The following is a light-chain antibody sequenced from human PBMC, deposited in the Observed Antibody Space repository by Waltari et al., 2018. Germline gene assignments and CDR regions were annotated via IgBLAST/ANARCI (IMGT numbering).Light chain of an antibody. V-gene: IGLV2-11*01. Sequence: QSALTQPLPVSGSPCQYVTILCNGTSSYVGCLNHFSWYQHLPGKAPKLIIYDVTKWPSGVPDRFSGSKSGNTASLTISGLLGEDEADYYCCSYGGSSWVFGGGTKLTVL. CDR1: SSYVGCLNH. CDR2: DVT. J-gene: IGLJ3*02. CDR3: CSYGGSSWV.